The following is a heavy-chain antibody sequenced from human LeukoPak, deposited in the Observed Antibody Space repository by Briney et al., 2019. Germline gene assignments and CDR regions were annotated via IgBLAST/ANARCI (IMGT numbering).Heavy chain of an antibody. CDR1: DTFTSYG. D-gene: IGHD6-19*01. V-gene: IGHV1-18*01. CDR3: ATRIAVAGLGYYFDY. CDR2: ISAYNGNT. J-gene: IGHJ4*02. Sequence: ASVKVSCKASDTFTSYGISWVRQAPGQGLEGMGWISAYNGNTNYAQKLQGRVTMTTDTSTSTAYMELRSLRSDDTAVYYCATRIAVAGLGYYFDYWGQGTPVTVSS.